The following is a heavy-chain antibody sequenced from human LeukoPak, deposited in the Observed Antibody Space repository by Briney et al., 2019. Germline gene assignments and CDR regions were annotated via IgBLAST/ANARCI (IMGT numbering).Heavy chain of an antibody. CDR2: AYYWSKWYS. CDR3: ARDLRAEIDY. V-gene: IGHV6-1*01. D-gene: IGHD1-14*01. CDR1: GDSVSSNSAA. Sequence: SQTLSLTCAISGDSVSSNSAAWNWIRQSPSRGLEWLGRAYYWSKWYSDYAESVRSRITINPDTSKNQFSLQLNSVTPEDTAVYYCARDLRAEIDYWGQGTLITVSS. J-gene: IGHJ4*02.